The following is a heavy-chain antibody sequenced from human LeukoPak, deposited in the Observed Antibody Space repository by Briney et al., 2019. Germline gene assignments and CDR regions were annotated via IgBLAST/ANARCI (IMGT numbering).Heavy chain of an antibody. CDR3: AREASSGYFYY. Sequence: GGSLRLSCAVSGFTFSSYEMNWVRQAPGTGLEWVSYISNSGETKYYADSVKGRFTISRDNAKNSLYLQTNSPRAEDTAVYYCAREASSGYFYYWGQGTLVTVSS. J-gene: IGHJ4*02. CDR1: GFTFSSYE. V-gene: IGHV3-48*03. D-gene: IGHD3-22*01. CDR2: ISNSGETK.